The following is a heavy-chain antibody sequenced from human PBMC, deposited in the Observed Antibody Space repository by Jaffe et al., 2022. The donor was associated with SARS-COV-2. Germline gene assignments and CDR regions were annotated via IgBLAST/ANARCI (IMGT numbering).Heavy chain of an antibody. J-gene: IGHJ4*02. CDR1: GYTFTTYF. Sequence: QVQLVQSGAEVKKPGASVKVSCKASGYTFTTYFMHWVRQAPGQRLEWMGCINAANGKTEYSQKFQGRVTFSRDTSASTAYMELSSLTSEDTAVYYCAPRLGGYFDYWGQGTLVTVSS. CDR3: APRLGGYFDY. D-gene: IGHD2-15*01. CDR2: INAANGKT. V-gene: IGHV1-3*01.